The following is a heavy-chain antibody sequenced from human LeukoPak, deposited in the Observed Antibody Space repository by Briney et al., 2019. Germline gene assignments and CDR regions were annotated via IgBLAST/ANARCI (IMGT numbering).Heavy chain of an antibody. CDR3: AGWGPSPAYYFDY. CDR1: GYTFTSYD. CDR2: MNPNSGNT. Sequence: ASVKVSCKASGYTFTSYDINWVRQATGQGLEWMGWMNPNSGNTGYAQKFQGRVTMTRNTSISTAYMELSSLRSEDTAVYYCAGWGPSPAYYFDYWGQGTLVTVSS. V-gene: IGHV1-8*01. D-gene: IGHD2-2*01. J-gene: IGHJ4*02.